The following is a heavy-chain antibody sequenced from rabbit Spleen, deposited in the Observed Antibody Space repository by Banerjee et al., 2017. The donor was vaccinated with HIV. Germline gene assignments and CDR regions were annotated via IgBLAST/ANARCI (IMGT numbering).Heavy chain of an antibody. CDR1: GFSFSSNYY. V-gene: IGHV1S40*01. D-gene: IGHD1-1*01. CDR2: IGAGSSGGT. Sequence: QSLEESGGDLVKPGASLTLTCKASGFSFSSNYYMCWVRQAPGKGLEWIACIGAGSSGGTYYASWAKGRFTISKTSSTTVTLQMTSLTAADTATYFCARDLVAVIGWNFNLWGPGTLVTVS. CDR3: ARDLVAVIGWNFNL. J-gene: IGHJ4*01.